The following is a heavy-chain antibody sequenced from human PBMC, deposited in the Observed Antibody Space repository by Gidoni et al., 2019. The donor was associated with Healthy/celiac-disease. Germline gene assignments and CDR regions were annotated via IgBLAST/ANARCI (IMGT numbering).Heavy chain of an antibody. D-gene: IGHD2-15*01. V-gene: IGHV1-2*06. CDR1: GYTFTGYY. CDR3: ARDVVAAEYFDY. J-gene: IGHJ4*02. CDR2: INPNSGGT. Sequence: QVQLVQSGAEVKKPGASVKFSCKASGYTFTGYYMHWVRQAPGQGLEWMGRINPNSGGTNYAQKFQGRVTMTRDTSISTAYMELSRLRPDDTAVYYCARDVVAAEYFDYWGQGTLVTVSS.